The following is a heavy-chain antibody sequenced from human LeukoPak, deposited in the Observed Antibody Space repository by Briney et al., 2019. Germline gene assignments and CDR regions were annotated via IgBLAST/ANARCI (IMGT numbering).Heavy chain of an antibody. Sequence: GGSLRLSCAASGFTFSSYWMSWVRQASGKGLEWVANIKHDRSEAYYVASVKGRFTISKDNAKNSLYLQMNSLRTEDTAVYYCVKGRGGYVKYKTFDYWGQGTLVTVSS. CDR3: VKGRGGYVKYKTFDY. CDR2: IKHDRSEA. V-gene: IGHV3-7*01. J-gene: IGHJ4*02. CDR1: GFTFSSYW. D-gene: IGHD5-12*01.